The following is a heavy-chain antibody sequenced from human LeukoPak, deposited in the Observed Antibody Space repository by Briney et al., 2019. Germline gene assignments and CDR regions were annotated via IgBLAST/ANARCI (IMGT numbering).Heavy chain of an antibody. CDR1: GYTLTAYY. D-gene: IGHD3-22*01. J-gene: IGHJ3*01. CDR2: INPNSGGT. Sequence: ASVKVSCKASGYTLTAYYLHWVRQAPGQGLDWMGRINPNSGGTTYAQKFQGRVTMTRDTSIGTAYMELSSLRSDDTALYYCARPYYESSGLYVDAFDLWGQGTMVTVSS. V-gene: IGHV1-2*06. CDR3: ARPYYESSGLYVDAFDL.